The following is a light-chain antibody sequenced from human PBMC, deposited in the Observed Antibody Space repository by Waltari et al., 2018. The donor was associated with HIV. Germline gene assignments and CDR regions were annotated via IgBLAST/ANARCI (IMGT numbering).Light chain of an antibody. J-gene: IGLJ1*01. CDR2: GNS. CDR3: QSYDSSLSGFI. V-gene: IGLV1-40*01. CDR1: HSTIGSVYD. Sequence: QSVLTQPPSVSGAPGQRVTLSCTGSHSTIGSVYDLHWYQQVPGTVPKLLIYGNSKRPSGVPDRISGSKSGSSASLAISGLQADDEADYYCQSYDSSLSGFIFGTGTRVTVL.